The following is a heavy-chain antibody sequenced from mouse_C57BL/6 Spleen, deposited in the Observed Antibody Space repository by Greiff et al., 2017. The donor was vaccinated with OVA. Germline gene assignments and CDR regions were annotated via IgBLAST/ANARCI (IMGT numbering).Heavy chain of an antibody. CDR1: GYSFTGYY. CDR2: INPSTGGT. Sequence: VQLQQSGPELVKPGASVKISCKASGYSFTGYYMNWVKQSPEKSLEWIGEINPSTGGTTYNQKFKAKATLTVDKSSSTAYMQLKSLTSEDSAVYYCARSSYGNYLDYWGQGTTLTVSS. CDR3: ARSSYGNYLDY. V-gene: IGHV1-42*01. J-gene: IGHJ2*01. D-gene: IGHD2-10*01.